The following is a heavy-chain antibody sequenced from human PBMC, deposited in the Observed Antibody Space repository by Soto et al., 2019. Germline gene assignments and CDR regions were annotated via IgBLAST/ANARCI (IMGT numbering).Heavy chain of an antibody. J-gene: IGHJ4*02. Sequence: QLQLVESGGGVVQPGRSLRLSCTASGFTFMTYGMHWVRQAPGKGLEWVAVIWYDGSEKYYADSVKGRFTISRDNSKNTIYLQMNSLRAEDTAMYYCARHSSINYYDSSGYYGSLDYWGQGNLVTVSS. V-gene: IGHV3-33*01. D-gene: IGHD3-22*01. CDR1: GFTFMTYG. CDR3: ARHSSINYYDSSGYYGSLDY. CDR2: IWYDGSEK.